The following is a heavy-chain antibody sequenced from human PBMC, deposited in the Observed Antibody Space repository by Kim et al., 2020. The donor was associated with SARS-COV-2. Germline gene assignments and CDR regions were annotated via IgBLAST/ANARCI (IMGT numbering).Heavy chain of an antibody. CDR3: ARDSMVRGVLDY. V-gene: IGHV3-53*01. J-gene: IGHJ4*02. CDR2: IYSGGST. CDR1: GFTVSSNY. Sequence: GGSLRLSCAASGFTVSSNYMSWVRQAPGKGLEWVSVIYSGGSTYYADSVKGRFTISRDNSKNTLYLQMNSLRAEDTAVYYCARDSMVRGVLDYWGQGTLVTVSS. D-gene: IGHD3-10*01.